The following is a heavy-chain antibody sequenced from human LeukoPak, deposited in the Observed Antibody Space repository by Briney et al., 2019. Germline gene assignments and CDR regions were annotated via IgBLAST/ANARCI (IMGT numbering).Heavy chain of an antibody. CDR1: GGTFSSYA. J-gene: IGHJ4*02. Sequence: SVKVSCKASGGTFSSYAISWVRQAPGQGLEWMGRIIPIFGTANYAQKFQGRVTITTDESTSTAYMELSSLRSEDTAVYYCLCGDGVATHGSFDYWGQGTLVTVSS. V-gene: IGHV1-69*05. CDR3: LCGDGVATHGSFDY. D-gene: IGHD3-3*01. CDR2: IIPIFGTA.